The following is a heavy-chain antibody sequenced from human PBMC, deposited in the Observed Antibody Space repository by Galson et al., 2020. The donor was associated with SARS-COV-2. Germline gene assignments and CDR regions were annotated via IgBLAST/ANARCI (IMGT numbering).Heavy chain of an antibody. V-gene: IGHV4-59*12. CDR2: VYYTGNT. J-gene: IGHJ6*02. CDR3: TRDTPNYGEDV. D-gene: IGHD2-15*01. CDR1: GGSIRGFY. Sequence: SETLSLTCTVSGGSIRGFYWTWIRQAPGKGLEWIGNVYYTGNTKYNPSLQSRVTISVDQSKNQFSLNLDSVAATDTAVYYCTRDTPNYGEDVWGQGTTVTVSS.